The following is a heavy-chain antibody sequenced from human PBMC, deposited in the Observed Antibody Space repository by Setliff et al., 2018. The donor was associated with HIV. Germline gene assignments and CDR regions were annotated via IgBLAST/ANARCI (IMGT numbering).Heavy chain of an antibody. CDR2: MQHSGRT. CDR3: ARVSCSSWYSIPRYYYYSMDV. CDR1: GGSFSGYC. J-gene: IGHJ6*03. Sequence: PSETLSLTCAVYGGSFSGYCWSWIRQPPGKGLEWIGEMQHSGRTNYNPSLRSRVTTSVDTSKSQFSLKLSSVTAADTAVYYCARVSCSSWYSIPRYYYYSMDVWGKGTTVTVSS. V-gene: IGHV4-34*01. D-gene: IGHD6-13*01.